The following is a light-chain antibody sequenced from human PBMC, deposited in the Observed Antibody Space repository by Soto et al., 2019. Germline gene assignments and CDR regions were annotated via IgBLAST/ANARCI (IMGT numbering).Light chain of an antibody. Sequence: DIQMTQSPSTLSESVGDRVTITCRASQGITKWLAWFQQKPGKAPKLLIYKASSLESGVPSRFSGSGYETEFTLTISSLQPDDFATYYCQQYNSYPRTFGQGTKVDIK. V-gene: IGKV1-5*03. CDR2: KAS. CDR1: QGITKW. J-gene: IGKJ1*01. CDR3: QQYNSYPRT.